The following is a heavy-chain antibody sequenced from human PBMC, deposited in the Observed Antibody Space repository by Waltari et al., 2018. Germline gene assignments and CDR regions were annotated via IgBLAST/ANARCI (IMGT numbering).Heavy chain of an antibody. Sequence: QLQLQQWGAGPLKPSETLSLTCAVYGGSFSGYYWSWIRQPPGKGLEWIGEINHSGSTNYNPSLKSRVTISVDTSKNQFSLKLSSVTAADTAVYYCARGRQQLVQGWFDPWGQGTLVTVSS. D-gene: IGHD6-13*01. CDR3: ARGRQQLVQGWFDP. V-gene: IGHV4-34*01. J-gene: IGHJ5*02. CDR1: GGSFSGYY. CDR2: INHSGST.